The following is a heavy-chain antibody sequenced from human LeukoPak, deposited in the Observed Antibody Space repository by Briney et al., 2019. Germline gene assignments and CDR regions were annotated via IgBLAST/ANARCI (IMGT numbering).Heavy chain of an antibody. J-gene: IGHJ4*02. V-gene: IGHV3-30*02. D-gene: IGHD3-22*01. CDR2: IRYDGSNK. CDR3: AKDLAYYDSSGYTYFDY. Sequence: PGGSLRLSCAASGFTFSSYGMHWVRQAPGKGLEWVAFIRYDGSNKYYADSVKGRFTISRDSSKNTLYLQMNSLRAEDTAVYYCAKDLAYYDSSGYTYFDYWGQGTLVTVSS. CDR1: GFTFSSYG.